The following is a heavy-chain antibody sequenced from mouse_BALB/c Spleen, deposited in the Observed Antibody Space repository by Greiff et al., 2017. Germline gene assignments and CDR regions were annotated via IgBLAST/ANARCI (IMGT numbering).Heavy chain of an antibody. J-gene: IGHJ4*01. CDR2: IRNKANGYTT. Sequence: DVKLVESGGGLVQPGGSLRLSCATSGFTFTDYYMSWVRQTPGQALEWLGFIRNKANGYTTEYSASVKGRLTISRDNSASILYLQMNTLRADDSATYYCARDRYYGMEKWGQGTTVTVS. CDR3: ARDRYYGMEK. CDR1: GFTFTDYY. V-gene: IGHV7-3*02.